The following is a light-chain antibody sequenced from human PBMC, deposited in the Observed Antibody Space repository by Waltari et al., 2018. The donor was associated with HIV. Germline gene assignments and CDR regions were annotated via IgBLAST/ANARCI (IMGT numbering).Light chain of an antibody. Sequence: SYELTQPPSVSVSPGQTGSISCSGDNLGDKYACWFQQKPGQSPVMVIYQNNKRPSGIPERFSGSNSGNTATLTISGIQAMDEADYYCQAWDSSTVVFGTGTKVTVL. CDR3: QAWDSSTVV. CDR1: NLGDKY. V-gene: IGLV3-1*01. J-gene: IGLJ1*01. CDR2: QNN.